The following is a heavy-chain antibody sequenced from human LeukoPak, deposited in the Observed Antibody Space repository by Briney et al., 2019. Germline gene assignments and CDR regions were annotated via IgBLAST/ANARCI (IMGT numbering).Heavy chain of an antibody. CDR3: ARHSPDFWSGYSPTTHIDY. D-gene: IGHD3-3*01. Sequence: ASVKVSCKASGYTFTSYYMHWVRQAPGQGLEWMGIINPSGGSTSYAQKFQGRVTMTRDMSTSTAYMELRSLRSDDTAVYYCARHSPDFWSGYSPTTHIDYWGQGTLVTVSS. CDR2: INPSGGST. CDR1: GYTFTSYY. J-gene: IGHJ4*02. V-gene: IGHV1-46*01.